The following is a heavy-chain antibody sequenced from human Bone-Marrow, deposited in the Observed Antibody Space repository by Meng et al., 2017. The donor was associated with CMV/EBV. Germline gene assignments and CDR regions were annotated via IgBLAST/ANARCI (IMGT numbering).Heavy chain of an antibody. D-gene: IGHD3-22*01. Sequence: GSLRLSCAVDGGSFSGYYWSWIRQPPGKGLEWIGEINHSGSTNYNPSLKRRVTISVDTSKNQFSLKLSSVTAADTAVYYCARHLYYYDSSGYKRGFDPWGQGTLVAVSS. CDR2: INHSGST. J-gene: IGHJ5*02. V-gene: IGHV4-34*01. CDR1: GGSFSGYY. CDR3: ARHLYYYDSSGYKRGFDP.